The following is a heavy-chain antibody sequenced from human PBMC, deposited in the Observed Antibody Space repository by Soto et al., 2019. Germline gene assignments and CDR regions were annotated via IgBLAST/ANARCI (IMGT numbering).Heavy chain of an antibody. CDR3: ARAAYYYDSSGYYPNFDY. Sequence: SETLSLTCAVSGGSISSSNWWRWVRQPPGKGLEWIGEIYHSGSTNYNPSLKSRVTISVDKSKNQFSLKLSSVTAADTAVYYCARAAYYYDSSGYYPNFDYWGQGTLVTVSS. CDR2: IYHSGST. J-gene: IGHJ4*02. CDR1: GGSISSSNW. D-gene: IGHD3-22*01. V-gene: IGHV4-4*02.